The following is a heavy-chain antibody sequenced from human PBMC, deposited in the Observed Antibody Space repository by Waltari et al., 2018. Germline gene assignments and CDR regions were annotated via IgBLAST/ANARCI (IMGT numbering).Heavy chain of an antibody. CDR1: GSTFTRYD. V-gene: IGHV1-8*01. Sequence: QVQLVQSGAEVKKPGASVQVSCKASGSTFTRYDINWVRPAPGQGLEWMGWMNPNRGNTGYAQKFQGRVTMTRNTSISTAYMELSSLRSEDTAVYYCARGLQNYYDSSGSVYRFGYWGQVTLVTVSS. J-gene: IGHJ4*02. CDR3: ARGLQNYYDSSGSVYRFGY. D-gene: IGHD3-22*01. CDR2: MNPNRGNT.